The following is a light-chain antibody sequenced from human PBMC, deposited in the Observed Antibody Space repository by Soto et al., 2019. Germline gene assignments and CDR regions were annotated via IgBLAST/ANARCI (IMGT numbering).Light chain of an antibody. J-gene: IGLJ1*01. Sequence: QSVLTQPASVSGSPGQSIAISCTGTSSDVGGYDYVSWYQQHPGKAPKLMIYDVSNRPSGVSNRFSGSKSDNTASPTISGLQAEDEADYYCSSYTSSSTYVFGTGTKLTVL. CDR1: SSDVGGYDY. CDR2: DVS. V-gene: IGLV2-14*01. CDR3: SSYTSSSTYV.